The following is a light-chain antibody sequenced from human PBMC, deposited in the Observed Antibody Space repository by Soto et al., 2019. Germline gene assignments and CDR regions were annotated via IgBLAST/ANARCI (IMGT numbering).Light chain of an antibody. CDR3: QQYGTSEII. Sequence: EFVLTQSPGTLSLSPGERATLSCRASQSLTNSFIAWYQQKPGQAPRLPIYDTSSRASGIPDRFSGSGSGTDFTLTISRLEPEDFAVFYCQQYGTSEIIFGQGTRLEIK. CDR1: QSLTNSF. J-gene: IGKJ5*01. CDR2: DTS. V-gene: IGKV3-20*01.